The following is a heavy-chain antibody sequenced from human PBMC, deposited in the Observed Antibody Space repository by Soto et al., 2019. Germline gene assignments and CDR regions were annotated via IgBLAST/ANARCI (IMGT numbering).Heavy chain of an antibody. Sequence: SETLSLTCTVSGGSISSSIYYWGWIRQPPGKGLEWIGSIYYSGSTYYNPSLKSRVTVSVDTSKNQFSLKLSSVTAADTAVYYCARHESGYYYDSSGYPNWFDPWGQGTLVTVSS. CDR2: IYYSGST. J-gene: IGHJ5*02. CDR1: GGSISSSIYY. V-gene: IGHV4-39*01. D-gene: IGHD3-22*01. CDR3: ARHESGYYYDSSGYPNWFDP.